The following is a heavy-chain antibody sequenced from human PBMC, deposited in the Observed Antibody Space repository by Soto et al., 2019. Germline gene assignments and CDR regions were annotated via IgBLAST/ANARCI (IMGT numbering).Heavy chain of an antibody. V-gene: IGHV1-46*01. CDR1: GYTFTSYY. J-gene: IGHJ4*02. D-gene: IGHD3-16*02. CDR3: ARDGDYVWGSYRYPDY. Sequence: ASVKVSCKASGYTFTSYYMHWVRQAPGQGLEWMGIINPSGGSTSYAQKFQGRVTMTRDTSTSTVCMELSSLRSEDTAVYYCARDGDYVWGSYRYPDYWGQGTLVTVSS. CDR2: INPSGGST.